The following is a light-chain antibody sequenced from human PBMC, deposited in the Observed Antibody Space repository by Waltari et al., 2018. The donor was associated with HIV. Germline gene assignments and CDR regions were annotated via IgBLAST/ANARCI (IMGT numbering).Light chain of an antibody. CDR3: SSYTSSSTVV. CDR2: EVS. CDR1: SSDVGRYHY. J-gene: IGLJ2*01. Sequence: QSALTQPASVSGSPGQSITLPCTGTSSDVGRYHYVPWYQPPPGKAPKLMIYEVSNRPSGVSNRFSGSKSGNTASLTISGLQAEDEADYYCSSYTSSSTVVFGGGTKVTVL. V-gene: IGLV2-14*01.